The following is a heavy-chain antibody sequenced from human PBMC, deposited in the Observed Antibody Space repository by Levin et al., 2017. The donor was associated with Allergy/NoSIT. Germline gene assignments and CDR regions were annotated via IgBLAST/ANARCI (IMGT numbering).Heavy chain of an antibody. Sequence: GGSLRLSCAASGFTFSSYWMSWVRQAPGKGLEWVANIKQDGSEKYYVDSVKGRFTISRDNAKNSLYLQMNSLRAEDTAVYYCARERGRWYDFWSGYSDAFDSWGQGTMVTVSS. J-gene: IGHJ3*02. D-gene: IGHD3-3*01. CDR2: IKQDGSEK. V-gene: IGHV3-7*01. CDR1: GFTFSSYW. CDR3: ARERGRWYDFWSGYSDAFDS.